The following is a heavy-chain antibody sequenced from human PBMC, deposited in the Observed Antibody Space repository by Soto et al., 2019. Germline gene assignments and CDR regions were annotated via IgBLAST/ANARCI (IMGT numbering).Heavy chain of an antibody. V-gene: IGHV4-31*03. Sequence: PSETLSLTCTVSGGSISIGDYYWTWILHHPGKGLEWIGYIYYSGSTKHNPSLKSRITISVDTSKNQFSLKLNSVTAADTAVYYCARTKTSSTSFHVDYWGQGTQVTVSS. D-gene: IGHD2-2*01. CDR3: ARTKTSSTSFHVDY. CDR1: GGSISIGDYY. CDR2: IYYSGST. J-gene: IGHJ4*02.